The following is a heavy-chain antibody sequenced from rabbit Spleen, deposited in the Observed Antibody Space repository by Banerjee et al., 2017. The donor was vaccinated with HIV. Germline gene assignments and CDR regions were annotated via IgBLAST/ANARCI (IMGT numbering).Heavy chain of an antibody. Sequence: QSLEESGGDLVKPGASLTLTCKASGIDFSSYYYMCWVRQAPGKGLEWIACIYAGVSGTTYYASWAKGRFTISKTSSTTVTLQMTSLTAADTATYFCARDTGSSFSSYGMDLWGQGTLVTVS. CDR2: IYAGVSGTT. CDR1: GIDFSSYYY. V-gene: IGHV1S40*01. J-gene: IGHJ6*01. CDR3: ARDTGSSFSSYGMDL. D-gene: IGHD8-1*01.